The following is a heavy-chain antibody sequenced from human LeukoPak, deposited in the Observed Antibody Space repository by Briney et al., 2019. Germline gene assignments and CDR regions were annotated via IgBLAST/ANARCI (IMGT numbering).Heavy chain of an antibody. D-gene: IGHD6-6*01. CDR2: ISYDGNNK. CDR3: ARESFAARWD. CDR1: GFTFSSYA. Sequence: PPGGSLRLSCAASGFTFSSYAMHWVRQAPGKGLEWVAVISYDGNNKYYADSVKGRFTISRDNSKNTLYLQMNSLRAEDTAVYYCARESFAARWDWGQGTLVTVSS. V-gene: IGHV3-30*04. J-gene: IGHJ4*02.